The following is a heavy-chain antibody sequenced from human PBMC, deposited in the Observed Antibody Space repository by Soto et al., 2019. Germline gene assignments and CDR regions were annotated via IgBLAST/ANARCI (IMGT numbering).Heavy chain of an antibody. Sequence: GESLKISCKGSGYSFTSYWIGWVRQMPGKGLEWMGIIYPGDSDTRYSPSFQGQVTISADKSISTAYLQWSSLKASDTAKYYCARRWYYYDSSGYYLAQIDYWGQGTLVTVSS. CDR3: ARRWYYYDSSGYYLAQIDY. J-gene: IGHJ4*02. CDR1: GYSFTSYW. V-gene: IGHV5-51*01. D-gene: IGHD3-22*01. CDR2: IYPGDSDT.